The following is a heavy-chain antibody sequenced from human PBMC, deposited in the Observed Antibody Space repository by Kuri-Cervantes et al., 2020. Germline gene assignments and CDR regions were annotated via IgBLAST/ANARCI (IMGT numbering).Heavy chain of an antibody. D-gene: IGHD5-18*01. CDR3: ARTWIQLWLGWFDP. V-gene: IGHV1-46*01. CDR1: GGTFSSYA. CDR2: INPSGGST. Sequence: ASVKVSCKASGGTFSSYAISWVRQAPGQGLEWMGIINPSGGSTSYAQKFQGRVTMTRDTSTSTVYMELSSLRSEDTAVYYCARTWIQLWLGWFDPWGQGTLVTVSS. J-gene: IGHJ5*02.